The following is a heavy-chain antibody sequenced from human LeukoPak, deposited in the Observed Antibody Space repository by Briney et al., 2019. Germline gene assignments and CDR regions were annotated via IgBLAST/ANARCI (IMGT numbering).Heavy chain of an antibody. CDR1: GYTFTSYA. CDR2: INAGNGNT. V-gene: IGHV1-3*01. CDR3: AKDSRGYCSEGACYSIDY. Sequence: ASVKVSCKASGYTFTSYAMHWVRQAPGQRLEWMGWINAGNGNTKYSQKFQGRVTITRDTSASTAYMELRSLTSDDTAVYFCAKDSRGYCSEGACYSIDYWGQGTLVTVAS. J-gene: IGHJ4*02. D-gene: IGHD2-8*01.